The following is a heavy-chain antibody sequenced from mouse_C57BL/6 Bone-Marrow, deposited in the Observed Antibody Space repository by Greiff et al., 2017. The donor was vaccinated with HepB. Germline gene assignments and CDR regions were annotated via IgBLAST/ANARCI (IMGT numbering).Heavy chain of an antibody. Sequence: QVQLQQPGAELVKPGASVKLSCKASGYTFTSYWMQWVKQRPGQGLEWIGEIDPSDSYTNYNQKFKGKATLTVDTSSSTAYMQLSSLTSEDSAVYYCARYDCGGSFWYFDVWGTGTTVTVSS. V-gene: IGHV1-50*01. D-gene: IGHD1-1*02. CDR1: GYTFTSYW. J-gene: IGHJ1*03. CDR3: ARYDCGGSFWYFDV. CDR2: IDPSDSYT.